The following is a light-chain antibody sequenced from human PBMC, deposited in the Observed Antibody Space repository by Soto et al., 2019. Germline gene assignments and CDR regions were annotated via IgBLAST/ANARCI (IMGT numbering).Light chain of an antibody. CDR1: QSISNW. CDR3: QQYNTYSRT. J-gene: IGKJ1*01. V-gene: IGKV1-5*03. Sequence: DIQMTQSPSTLSASIGDRVTITCRASQSISNWLAGYQQKPGKAPKLLIFEASSLQGGVPSRFSGSGSGTEFTLTISILQPDDFATFYCQQYNTYSRTFGQGTKVEIK. CDR2: EAS.